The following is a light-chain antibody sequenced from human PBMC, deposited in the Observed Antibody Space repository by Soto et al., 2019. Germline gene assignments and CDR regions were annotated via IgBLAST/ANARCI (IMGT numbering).Light chain of an antibody. CDR2: TAS. Sequence: DIQMTQSPSSLSASVGDRITITCRASQTIFNYLNWYQQRPGQAPRLLIYTASRLQSGVPSRFIGSGSATDFTLTIDSLQPEDFATYYCQQTSTAPRTVGQGTKVDIK. V-gene: IGKV1-39*01. J-gene: IGKJ2*01. CDR3: QQTSTAPRT. CDR1: QTIFNY.